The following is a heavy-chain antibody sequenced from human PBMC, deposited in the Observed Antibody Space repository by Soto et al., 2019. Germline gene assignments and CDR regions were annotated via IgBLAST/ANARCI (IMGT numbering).Heavy chain of an antibody. Sequence: AGGSLRLSCAASGFTFSSYAMSWVRQAPGKGLEWVSAISGSGGSTYYADSVKGRFTISRDNSKNTLYLQMNSLRAEDTAVYYCAKDREWELLRVYFDYWGQGTLVTVSS. CDR1: GFTFSSYA. CDR3: AKDREWELLRVYFDY. J-gene: IGHJ4*02. D-gene: IGHD1-26*01. V-gene: IGHV3-23*01. CDR2: ISGSGGST.